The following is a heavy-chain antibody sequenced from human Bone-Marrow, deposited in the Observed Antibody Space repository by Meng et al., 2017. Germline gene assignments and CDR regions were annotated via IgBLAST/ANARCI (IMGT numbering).Heavy chain of an antibody. D-gene: IGHD1-1*01. CDR1: GFTFSNAW. CDR2: IKSKPDGETS. V-gene: IGHV3-15*01. CDR3: AWDDRAKFDY. Sequence: EVRLVDAGGGLGKRGGSLRLSCFASGFTFSNAWMSWARQAPGKVLEWVGRIKSKPDGETSDYSTPVKDRFTISRDDSKNTLYLQMNSLKIEDTAVYYCAWDDRAKFDYWGQGTLVTVSS. J-gene: IGHJ4*02.